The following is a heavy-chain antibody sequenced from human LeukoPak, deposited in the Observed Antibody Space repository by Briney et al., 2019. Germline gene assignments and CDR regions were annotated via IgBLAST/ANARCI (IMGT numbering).Heavy chain of an antibody. D-gene: IGHD6-25*01. CDR3: ARGQRPVGWFDP. Sequence: SETLSLTCTVSGGSISSGDYYWSWIRQPPGKGLGWIGYIYYSGSTYYNPSLKSRVTISVDTSKNQFSLKLSSVTAADTAVYYCARGQRPVGWFDPWGQGTLVTVSS. J-gene: IGHJ5*02. V-gene: IGHV4-30-4*08. CDR2: IYYSGST. CDR1: GGSISSGDYY.